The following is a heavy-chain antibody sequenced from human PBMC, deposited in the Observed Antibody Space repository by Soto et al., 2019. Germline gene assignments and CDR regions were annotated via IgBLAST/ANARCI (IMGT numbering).Heavy chain of an antibody. V-gene: IGHV1-69*13. CDR2: IIPIFGTA. CDR1: GGTFSNYA. J-gene: IGHJ3*02. Sequence: SVKVSCKASGGTFSNYAISWVRQAPGQGLEWMGGIIPIFGTANYAQKFQGRVTITADESTSTAYMELSSLRSEDTAVYYCARGYYDSSGYYSGPFDIWGQGTMVTVSS. D-gene: IGHD3-22*01. CDR3: ARGYYDSSGYYSGPFDI.